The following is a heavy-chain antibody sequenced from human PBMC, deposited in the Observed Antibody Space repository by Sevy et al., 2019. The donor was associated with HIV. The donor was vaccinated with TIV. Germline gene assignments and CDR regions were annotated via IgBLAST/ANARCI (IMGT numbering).Heavy chain of an antibody. CDR2: IYSGGST. V-gene: IGHV3-53*01. J-gene: IGHJ4*02. CDR3: ARAVNYDILAGYYTSYYFDY. CDR1: GFTVSSNY. Sequence: GGSLRLSCAASGFTVSSNYMSWVRQAPGKGLEWVSVIYSGGSTYYADSVKGRFTISSVNSKNTLYRQMNSLRAEDTAVYYCARAVNYDILAGYYTSYYFDYWGQGTLVTVSS. D-gene: IGHD3-9*01.